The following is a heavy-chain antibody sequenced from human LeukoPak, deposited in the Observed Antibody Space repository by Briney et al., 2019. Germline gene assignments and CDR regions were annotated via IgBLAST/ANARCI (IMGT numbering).Heavy chain of an antibody. V-gene: IGHV3-30*02. CDR1: GIIFSNYW. CDR2: IRFDGSNN. CDR3: AKDGGGYYPYYYYYMDV. Sequence: GGSLRLSCAASGIIFSNYWMHWVRQAPGKGLEWVAFIRFDGSNNYYADSVKGRFTISRDNSKNTLYLQMNSLRAEDTAVYYCAKDGGGYYPYYYYYMDVWGKGTTVTISS. J-gene: IGHJ6*03. D-gene: IGHD3-22*01.